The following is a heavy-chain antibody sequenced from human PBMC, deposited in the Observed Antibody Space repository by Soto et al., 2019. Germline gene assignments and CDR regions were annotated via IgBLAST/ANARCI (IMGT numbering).Heavy chain of an antibody. CDR1: GYTFTSYD. D-gene: IGHD3-22*01. J-gene: IGHJ5*02. CDR2: INPSGGST. CDR3: ARDLVPLYDSSGYYQRVDWFDP. Sequence: ASVKXSCKASGYTFTSYDMHWVRQAPGQGLEWMGIINPSGGSTSYAQKFQGRVTMTRDTSTSTVYMELSSLRSEDTAVYYCARDLVPLYDSSGYYQRVDWFDPWG. V-gene: IGHV1-46*03.